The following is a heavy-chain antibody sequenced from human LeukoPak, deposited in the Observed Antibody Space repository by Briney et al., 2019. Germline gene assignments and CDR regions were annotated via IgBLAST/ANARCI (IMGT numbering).Heavy chain of an antibody. CDR2: IIPVLGTT. D-gene: IGHD3-10*01. CDR3: ATSGGDYYYYSLDV. CDR1: GGTFSRYA. J-gene: IGHJ6*03. V-gene: IGHV1-69*13. Sequence: SVKVSCKASGGTFSRYAISWVRQAPGQGLEWMGGIIPVLGTTNYAQTFQNKVTITADESTSTTYMELSSLTSEDTAVYYCATSGGDYYYYSLDVWGKGTPVTIS.